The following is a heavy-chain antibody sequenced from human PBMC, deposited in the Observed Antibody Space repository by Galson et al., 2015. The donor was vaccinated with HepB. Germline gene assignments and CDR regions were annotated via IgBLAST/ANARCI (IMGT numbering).Heavy chain of an antibody. J-gene: IGHJ6*02. D-gene: IGHD3/OR15-3a*01. Sequence: SLRLSCAASGFTFSDSGLHWVRLASGKGLEWVGRIRNRANNYAPAYAASVRGRFTVSRDDSKNTAYLQINSLKTEDTAVYYGTRPGYGRSWFLDYSHGMDIWGQGTPVIVS. V-gene: IGHV3-73*01. CDR1: GFTFSDSG. CDR3: TRPGYGRSWFLDYSHGMDI. CDR2: IRNRANNYAP.